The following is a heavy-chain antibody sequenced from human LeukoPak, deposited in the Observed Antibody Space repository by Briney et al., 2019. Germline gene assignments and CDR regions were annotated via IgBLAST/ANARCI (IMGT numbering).Heavy chain of an antibody. V-gene: IGHV4-34*01. J-gene: IGHJ6*02. Sequence: GSLRLSCAASGFTFSSYSMNWVRQAPGKGLEWIGEINHSGSTNYNPSLKSRVTISVDTSKNQFSLKLSSVTAADTAVYYCARGVSPMVRGPRPNYYYYYGMDVWGQGTTVTVSS. CDR1: GFTFSSYS. D-gene: IGHD3-10*01. CDR2: INHSGST. CDR3: ARGVSPMVRGPRPNYYYYYGMDV.